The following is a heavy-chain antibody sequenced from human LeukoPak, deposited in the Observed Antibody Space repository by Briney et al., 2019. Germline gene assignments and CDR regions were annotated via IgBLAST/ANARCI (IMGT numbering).Heavy chain of an antibody. V-gene: IGHV4-34*01. D-gene: IGHD6-19*01. CDR1: GGSFSGYY. J-gene: IGHJ4*02. Sequence: PSETLSLTCAVYGGSFSGYYWSWIRQPPGKGLEWIGEINHSGSTNYNPSLKSRLTISVDTSKNQFSLKLSSVTAADTAVYYCARLTVAGVYWGQGTLVTVSS. CDR2: INHSGST. CDR3: ARLTVAGVY.